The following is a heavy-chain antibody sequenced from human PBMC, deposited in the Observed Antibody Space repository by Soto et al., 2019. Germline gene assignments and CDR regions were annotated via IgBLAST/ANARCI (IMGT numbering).Heavy chain of an antibody. V-gene: IGHV3-53*04. CDR1: GFTVSSNY. Sequence: EVQLVESGGGLVQPGGSLRLSCAASGFTVSSNYMSWVRQAPGKGLEWVSVIYSGGSTYYSDSVKGRFTISRHNSKNTLYLQMNSLRAEETAVYYCAAAPPVSWSNYYYGMDVWGQGTTVTVSS. CDR2: IYSGGST. CDR3: AAAPPVSWSNYYYGMDV. J-gene: IGHJ6*02. D-gene: IGHD6-13*01.